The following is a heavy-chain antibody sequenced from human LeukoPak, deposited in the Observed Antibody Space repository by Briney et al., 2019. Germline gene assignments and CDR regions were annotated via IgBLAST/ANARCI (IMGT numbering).Heavy chain of an antibody. CDR2: INPNSGGT. CDR3: ARETPLLASAFDI. Sequence: ASVKVSCKASGYTFTGYYMHWVRQAPGQGLEWMGRINPNSGGTNYAQKFQGRVTMTRDTSISTAYMELSRLRSDDTAVYYCARETPLLASAFDIWGQGTMVTVSS. J-gene: IGHJ3*02. D-gene: IGHD3-10*01. CDR1: GYTFTGYY. V-gene: IGHV1-2*06.